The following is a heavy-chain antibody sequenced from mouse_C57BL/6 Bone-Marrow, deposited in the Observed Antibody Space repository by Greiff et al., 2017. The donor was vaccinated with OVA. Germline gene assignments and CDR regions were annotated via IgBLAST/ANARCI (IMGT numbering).Heavy chain of an antibody. J-gene: IGHJ1*03. CDR1: GYTFTSYT. V-gene: IGHV1-4*01. CDR2: INPSSGYT. Sequence: VKLMESGAELARPGASVKMSCKASGYTFTSYTMHWVKQRPGQGLEWIGYINPSSGYTKYNQKFKDKATLTADKSSSTAYMQLSSLTSEDSAVYYCARMALPFGVWGTGTTVTVSS. CDR3: ARMALPFGV. D-gene: IGHD2-10*01.